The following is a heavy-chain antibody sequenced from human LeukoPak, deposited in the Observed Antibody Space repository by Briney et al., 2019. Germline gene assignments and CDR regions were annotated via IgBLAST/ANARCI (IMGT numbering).Heavy chain of an antibody. CDR3: ARHRSSWLIDY. J-gene: IGHJ4*02. CDR2: ISDSGGNT. Sequence: GGSLRLSCAASGFTFNSYAMSWVRQAPWERMQWVSGISDSGGNTYYADSVRGRFTISRDNSKNTLYLQMNSLRAEDTAVYYCARHRSSWLIDYWGQGTLVTVSS. D-gene: IGHD5-12*01. V-gene: IGHV3-23*01. CDR1: GFTFNSYA.